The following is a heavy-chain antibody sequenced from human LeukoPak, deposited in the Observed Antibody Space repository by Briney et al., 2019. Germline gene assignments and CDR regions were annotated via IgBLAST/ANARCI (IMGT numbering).Heavy chain of an antibody. CDR2: IYTSGST. Sequence: KLSETLSLTCTVSGGSISSYYWSWIRQPAGKGLEWIGRIYTSGSTNYNPSLKSRVTMSVDTSKNQFSLKLSSVTTADTAVYYCAREMYSSSWYYFDYWGQGTLVTVSS. D-gene: IGHD6-13*01. CDR3: AREMYSSSWYYFDY. J-gene: IGHJ4*02. V-gene: IGHV4-4*07. CDR1: GGSISSYY.